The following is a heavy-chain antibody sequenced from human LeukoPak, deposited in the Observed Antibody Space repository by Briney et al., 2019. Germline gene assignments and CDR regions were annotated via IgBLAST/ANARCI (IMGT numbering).Heavy chain of an antibody. CDR3: ARGQLRLSN. Sequence: SETLSLTCAVYGGSFNGYYWTWIRQPPGKGLEWIGEINHSGSTNYNPSLKSRVTISVDTSKNQFSLKLNSVTAADTAVYYCARGQLRLSNWGQGSLVIVSS. CDR2: INHSGST. CDR1: GGSFNGYY. V-gene: IGHV4-34*01. D-gene: IGHD6-25*01. J-gene: IGHJ4*02.